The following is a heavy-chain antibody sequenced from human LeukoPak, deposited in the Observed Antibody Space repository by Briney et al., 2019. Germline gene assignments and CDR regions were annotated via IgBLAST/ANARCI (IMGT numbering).Heavy chain of an antibody. CDR3: ARGHFGVVTGY. D-gene: IGHD3-3*01. Sequence: GGSLRLSCVASGFTFRGYGMHWVRQAPGKGLEWVSSISSSSSYIYYADSVKGRFTISRDNAKNSLYLQMNSLRAEDTAVYYCARGHFGVVTGYWGQGTLVTVSS. CDR1: GFTFRGYG. J-gene: IGHJ4*02. CDR2: ISSSSSYI. V-gene: IGHV3-21*01.